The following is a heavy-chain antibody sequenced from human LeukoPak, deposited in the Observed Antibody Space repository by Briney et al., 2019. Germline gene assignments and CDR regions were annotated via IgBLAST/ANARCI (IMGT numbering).Heavy chain of an antibody. J-gene: IGHJ4*02. V-gene: IGHV3-33*01. CDR1: GFTFSIFG. D-gene: IGHD5-12*01. CDR3: ARSVYGGYEN. Sequence: GGSLRLSCAASGFTFSIFGMHWVRQAPGKGLEWVAIIWYDGSNKYYGDSVKGRFTVSRDNSKNTLHLQVNSLRAEDTAVYYCARSVYGGYENWGQGTLVTVSS. CDR2: IWYDGSNK.